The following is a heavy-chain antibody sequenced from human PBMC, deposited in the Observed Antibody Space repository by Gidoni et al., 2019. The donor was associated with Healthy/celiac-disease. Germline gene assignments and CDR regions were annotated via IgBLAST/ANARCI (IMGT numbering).Heavy chain of an antibody. V-gene: IGHV1-2*02. Sequence: QVQLVQSGAEVKKPGASVKVSCKASGYTFTGYYMHWVRQAPGQGLEWMGWINPNSGGTNYAQKFQGRVTMTRDTSISTAYMELSRLRSDDTAVYYCARDRIAADGINWFDPWGQGTLVTVSS. CDR2: INPNSGGT. CDR1: GYTFTGYY. D-gene: IGHD6-13*01. CDR3: ARDRIAADGINWFDP. J-gene: IGHJ5*02.